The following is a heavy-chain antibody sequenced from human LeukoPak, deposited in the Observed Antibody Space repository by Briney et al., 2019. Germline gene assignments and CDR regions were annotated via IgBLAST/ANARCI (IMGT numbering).Heavy chain of an antibody. V-gene: IGHV2-70*17. D-gene: IGHD5-12*01. CDR1: GFSLSTSGVC. J-gene: IGHJ5*02. CDR3: ALTRGSAGHRWEFDP. Sequence: SGPALVKPTQTLTLTCTFSGFSLSTSGVCVSWIRQPPGKALEWLARIDWDDDKFYSASLKARLTISKDTSKNQVVLTMTNMDPVDTGTYYCALTRGSAGHRWEFDPWGQGTLVTVSS. CDR2: IDWDDDK.